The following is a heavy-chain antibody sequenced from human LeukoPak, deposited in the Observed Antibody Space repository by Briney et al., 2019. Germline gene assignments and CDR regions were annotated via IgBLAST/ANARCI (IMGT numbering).Heavy chain of an antibody. CDR3: AELGITMIGGV. CDR2: ISWNSGSI. J-gene: IGHJ6*04. V-gene: IGHV3-9*01. Sequence: PGGSLRLSCAASGFTFDDYAMHWVRHAPGKGLEWVSGISWNSGSIGYADSVKGRFTISRDNAKNSLYLQMNSLRAEDTAVYYCAELGITMIGGVWGKGNTVTISS. CDR1: GFTFDDYA. D-gene: IGHD3-10*02.